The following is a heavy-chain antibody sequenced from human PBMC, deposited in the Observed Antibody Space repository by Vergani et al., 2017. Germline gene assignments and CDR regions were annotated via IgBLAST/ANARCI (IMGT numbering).Heavy chain of an antibody. CDR1: GGSISSYY. CDR2: IYYSGST. CDR3: ARREGEFWYFDL. J-gene: IGHJ2*01. D-gene: IGHD3-16*01. V-gene: IGHV4-59*01. Sequence: QVQLQESGPGLVKPSETLSLTCTVSGGSISSYYWSWIRQPPGKGLEWIGYIYYSGSTNYNPSLKSRVTISVDTSKNQFSLKLSSVTAADTAVYYCARREGEFWYFDLWGRGTLVTVSS.